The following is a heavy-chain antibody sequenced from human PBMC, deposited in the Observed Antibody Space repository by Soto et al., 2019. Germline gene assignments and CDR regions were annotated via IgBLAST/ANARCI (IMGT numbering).Heavy chain of an antibody. D-gene: IGHD3-3*01. CDR2: INPNSGGT. J-gene: IGHJ6*02. CDR1: GYTFTGYY. V-gene: IGHV1-2*04. Sequence: ASVKVSCKASGYTFTGYYMHWVRQAPGQGLEWMGWINPNSGGTNYAQKFQGWVTMTRDTSISTAYMELSRLRSDDTAVYYCVNYRLREVSSYSDKGSSTYGMDVWGQGTTVTVSS. CDR3: VNYRLREVSSYSDKGSSTYGMDV.